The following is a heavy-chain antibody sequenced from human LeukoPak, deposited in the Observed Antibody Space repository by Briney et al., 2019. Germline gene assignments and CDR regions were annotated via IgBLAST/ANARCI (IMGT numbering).Heavy chain of an antibody. V-gene: IGHV3-21*01. Sequence: GGSLRLSCAASGFTFSSYSMNWVRQAPGKGLEWVSSISSSSSYIYYADSVKGRFTISRDNAKKSMYLQMNSLRAEDTAVYYCARPSNEGQWLVGQGVDYWGQGTLVTVSS. CDR3: ARPSNEGQWLVGQGVDY. J-gene: IGHJ4*02. D-gene: IGHD6-19*01. CDR2: ISSSSSYI. CDR1: GFTFSSYS.